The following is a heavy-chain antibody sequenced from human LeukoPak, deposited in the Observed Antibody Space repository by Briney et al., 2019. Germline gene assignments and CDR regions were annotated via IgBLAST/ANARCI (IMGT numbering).Heavy chain of an antibody. Sequence: GESLKISCKGSGYSFTSYWIGWVRQMPGKGLEWMGIIYPGDSDTRYSPSFQGQVTISADKSISTAYLQWSSLKASDTAMYYCARSGPIVGATSDYYYYGMDVWGQGTTVTVSS. V-gene: IGHV5-51*01. CDR3: ARSGPIVGATSDYYYYGMDV. D-gene: IGHD1-26*01. CDR1: GYSFTSYW. J-gene: IGHJ6*02. CDR2: IYPGDSDT.